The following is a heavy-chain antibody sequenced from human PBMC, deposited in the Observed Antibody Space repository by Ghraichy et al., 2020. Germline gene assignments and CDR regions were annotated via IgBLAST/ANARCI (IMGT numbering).Heavy chain of an antibody. J-gene: IGHJ4*02. D-gene: IGHD2-2*01. V-gene: IGHV3-64*01. Sequence: GGSLRLSCAASGFTFSSYAMHWVRQAPGKGLEYVSAISSNGGSTYYANSVKGRFTISRDNSKNTLYLQMGSLRAEDMAVYYCARGGSTNQPIDYWGQGTLVTVSS. CDR3: ARGGSTNQPIDY. CDR1: GFTFSSYA. CDR2: ISSNGGST.